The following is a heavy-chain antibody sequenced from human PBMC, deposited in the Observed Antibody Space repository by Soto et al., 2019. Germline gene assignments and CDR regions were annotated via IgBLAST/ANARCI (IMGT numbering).Heavy chain of an antibody. CDR3: ARVVPSGYSDY. CDR1: GGSISSYF. V-gene: IGHV4-59*01. J-gene: IGHJ4*02. CDR2: IYYSGGTT. Sequence: QVQLQESGPGLVKPSETLSLTCTVSGGSISSYFWSWIRQPPGKGLEWIGYIYYSGGTTRYSPSLKSRVTISVDTSKNHVSLNLRSVSAADTAVYYCARVVPSGYSDYWGQGTLVTVSS. D-gene: IGHD5-12*01.